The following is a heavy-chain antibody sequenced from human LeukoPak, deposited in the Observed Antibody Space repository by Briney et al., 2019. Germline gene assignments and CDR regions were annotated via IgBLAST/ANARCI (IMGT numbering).Heavy chain of an antibody. Sequence: ASVKVSCKASGYTFTGYYMHWVRQAPGQGLEWMGRINPNSGGANYAQKFQGRVTMTRATSISTAYMELSRLRSDDTAVYYCARDFCGGDCYSRSTYMDVWGKGATVTVSS. CDR2: INPNSGGA. CDR3: ARDFCGGDCYSRSTYMDV. V-gene: IGHV1-2*06. CDR1: GYTFTGYY. J-gene: IGHJ6*04. D-gene: IGHD2-21*02.